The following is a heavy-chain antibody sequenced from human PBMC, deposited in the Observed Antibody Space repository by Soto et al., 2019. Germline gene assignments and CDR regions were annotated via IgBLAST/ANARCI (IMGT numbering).Heavy chain of an antibody. D-gene: IGHD3-22*01. CDR2: ISAYNGNT. J-gene: IGHJ4*02. CDR3: ARVIIDSSGYVDY. Sequence: ASVKVSCKASGYTFTSYGISWVRQAPGQGLEWMGWISAYNGNTNYAQKLQGRVTMTTDKSTSTAYMELSSLRSEDTAVYYCARVIIDSSGYVDYWGQGTLVTVSS. CDR1: GYTFTSYG. V-gene: IGHV1-18*01.